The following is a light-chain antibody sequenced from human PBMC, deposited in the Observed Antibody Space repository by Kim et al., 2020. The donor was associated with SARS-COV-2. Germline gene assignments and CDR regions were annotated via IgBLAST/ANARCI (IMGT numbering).Light chain of an antibody. CDR3: SAWDSSLSVWM. V-gene: IGLV10-54*04. Sequence: QTATLTCTENNNNVGDQGEAWLKKHQGHTPKRLCYRDNNRPSGSSERFSAFRSGNTASLTISGRQPEDEAEYYCSAWDSSLSVWMLGGGTKLTVL. CDR2: RDN. J-gene: IGLJ3*02. CDR1: NNNVGDQG.